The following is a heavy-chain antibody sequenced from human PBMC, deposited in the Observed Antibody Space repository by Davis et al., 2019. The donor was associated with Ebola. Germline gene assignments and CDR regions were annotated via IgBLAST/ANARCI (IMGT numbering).Heavy chain of an antibody. D-gene: IGHD3/OR15-3a*01. V-gene: IGHV4-34*01. CDR3: ASPHQIRGRNYFDC. CDR1: GGSFSDYY. Sequence: GSLRLSCAVYGGSFSDYYWSWIRQPPGKGLEWIGEMNRRGRAYYNPSLKSRVTISVDTSKNQFSLELSSVTAADTAVYYCASPHQIRGRNYFDCWGQGTLVTVSS. CDR2: MNRRGRA. J-gene: IGHJ4*02.